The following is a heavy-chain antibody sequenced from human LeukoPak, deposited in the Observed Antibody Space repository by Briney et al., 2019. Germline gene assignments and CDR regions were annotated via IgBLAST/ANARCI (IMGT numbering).Heavy chain of an antibody. Sequence: GGSLRLSCAASGFTFSSYSMNWVRQAPGKGLEWVSSISSSSSYIYYADSVKGRFIISRDNAKNSLYLQMNSLRAEDTAVYYCARDKYSSSTGWFDPWGQGTLVTVSS. CDR3: ARDKYSSSTGWFDP. J-gene: IGHJ5*02. D-gene: IGHD6-6*01. CDR1: GFTFSSYS. V-gene: IGHV3-21*01. CDR2: ISSSSSYI.